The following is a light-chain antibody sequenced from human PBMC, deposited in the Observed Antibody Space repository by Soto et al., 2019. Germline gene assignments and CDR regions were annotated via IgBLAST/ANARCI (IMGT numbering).Light chain of an antibody. CDR3: SSYTDTTTLV. J-gene: IGLJ2*01. Sequence: QSVLTQPASVSGSPGQSITTSCAGTSTDIGYYNYVSWYQQHPGRPPKLLIFQINNRPSGVSDRFSGSRSGSTASLTISGLQPEDEADYYCSSYTDTTTLVFGGGTKLTVL. CDR2: QIN. V-gene: IGLV2-14*01. CDR1: STDIGYYNY.